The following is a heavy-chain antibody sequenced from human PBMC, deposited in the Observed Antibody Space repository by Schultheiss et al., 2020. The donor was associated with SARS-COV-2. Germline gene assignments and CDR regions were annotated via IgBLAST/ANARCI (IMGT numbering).Heavy chain of an antibody. J-gene: IGHJ4*02. Sequence: ASVKVPCTASGYTFNNYHLNWVRQAPGQGPEWMGWMNANNGKTGYAQKFQGRVTITRDTSASTAYMELSSLRSEDTAVYYCANSDYNFDYWGQGTLVTVSS. CDR2: MNANNGKT. CDR1: GYTFNNYH. CDR3: ANSDYNFDY. V-gene: IGHV1-8*01. D-gene: IGHD4-11*01.